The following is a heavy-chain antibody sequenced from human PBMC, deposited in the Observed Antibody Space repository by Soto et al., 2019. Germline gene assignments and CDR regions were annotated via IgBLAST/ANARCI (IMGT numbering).Heavy chain of an antibody. Sequence: QVQLVQSGAEVKKPGASVKVSCKASGYTFTSYGISWVRQAPGQGLEWMGWISGYNGNTKYAQKLLGRVTMTTDTSTSRAYRERRGLRSDDPAVGYSARETRLAAADYWGQGTLVTFSS. D-gene: IGHD6-13*01. J-gene: IGHJ4*02. CDR3: ARETRLAAADY. CDR1: GYTFTSYG. CDR2: ISGYNGNT. V-gene: IGHV1-18*01.